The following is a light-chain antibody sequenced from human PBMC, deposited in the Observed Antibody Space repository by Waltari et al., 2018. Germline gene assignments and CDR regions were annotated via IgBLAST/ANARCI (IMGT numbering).Light chain of an antibody. CDR1: SNDVGGYGY. Sequence: QSALTQPASVSGSPRQPITISCTGTSNDVGGYGYVSWYQQYPAKAPKLIIYEVSYRPSGISTRFSGSKSGNTASLTISGLQAEDEADYYCSSHTATVPHVFGTGTRVTVV. J-gene: IGLJ1*01. CDR3: SSHTATVPHV. V-gene: IGLV2-14*01. CDR2: EVS.